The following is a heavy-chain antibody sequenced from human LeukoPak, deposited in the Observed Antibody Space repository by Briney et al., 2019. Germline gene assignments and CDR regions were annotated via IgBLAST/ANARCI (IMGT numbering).Heavy chain of an antibody. CDR3: ARDLTHTVTTGEFDY. J-gene: IGHJ4*02. CDR2: IWYDGSNK. Sequence: GGSLRLSCAASGFTFSSYGMHWVRQAPGKGLEWVAVIWYDGSNKYYADSVKGRFTISRDNSKNTLYLQMNSLRAEDTAVYYCARDLTHTVTTGEFDYWGQGTLVTVSS. D-gene: IGHD4-17*01. V-gene: IGHV3-33*01. CDR1: GFTFSSYG.